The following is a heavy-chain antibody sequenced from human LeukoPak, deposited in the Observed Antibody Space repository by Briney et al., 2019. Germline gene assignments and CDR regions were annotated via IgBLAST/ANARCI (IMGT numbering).Heavy chain of an antibody. CDR1: GDSISSSSYY. V-gene: IGHV4-39*01. D-gene: IGHD5-12*01. CDR2: IYYSGST. Sequence: SETLSLTCTVSGDSISSSSYYWGWIRQPPGKGLEWIGSIYYSGSTYYNPSLKSRVTMSVDTSKNQFSLKLSSVTAADTAVYYCARGRGDYDLNYFDTWGQGNLVTVSS. J-gene: IGHJ4*02. CDR3: ARGRGDYDLNYFDT.